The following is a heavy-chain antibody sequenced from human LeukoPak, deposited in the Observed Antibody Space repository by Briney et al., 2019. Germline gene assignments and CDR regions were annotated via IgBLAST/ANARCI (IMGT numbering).Heavy chain of an antibody. CDR1: GFTFSSYA. CDR3: PKFYSSGWYWLDY. V-gene: IGHV3-23*01. Sequence: PGGSLRLSCAASGFTFSSYAMSWVRQAPGKGLEWVSAISGSGGSTYYADSVKGRFTISRDNSKNTLYLQMNSLRAEHTPVYYCPKFYSSGWYWLDYWGQGTLATVSS. J-gene: IGHJ4*02. CDR2: ISGSGGST. D-gene: IGHD6-19*01.